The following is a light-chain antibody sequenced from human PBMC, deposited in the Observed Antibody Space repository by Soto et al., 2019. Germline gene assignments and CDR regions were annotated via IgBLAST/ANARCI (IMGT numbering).Light chain of an antibody. J-gene: IGKJ1*01. CDR1: QRVSSN. V-gene: IGKV3-15*01. Sequence: EIVMTQSPATLSVSPGERATLSCRASQRVSSNLAWYQQKPGQAPRLLIYGASTRATGIPARFSGSGSGTEFTLTISSLQSEDFAVYYCQHYNNWPRTFGQGTKVELK. CDR3: QHYNNWPRT. CDR2: GAS.